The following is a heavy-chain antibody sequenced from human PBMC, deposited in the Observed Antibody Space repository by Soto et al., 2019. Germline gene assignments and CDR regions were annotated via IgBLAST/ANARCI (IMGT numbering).Heavy chain of an antibody. CDR3: AGMFWDGDLLVDY. Sequence: HLQLQESGPGLVKPSETLSLTCTVSDDSITSGAYYWGLMRQPPGKGLEWIGTIQYRGSSYYKPSLRSRGTMSLDTSKNQYSLRLSSVTAAETAVYFCAGMFWDGDLLVDYWGPGTLVTVSS. V-gene: IGHV4-39*01. J-gene: IGHJ4*02. CDR1: DDSITSGAYY. CDR2: IQYRGSS. D-gene: IGHD3-10*02.